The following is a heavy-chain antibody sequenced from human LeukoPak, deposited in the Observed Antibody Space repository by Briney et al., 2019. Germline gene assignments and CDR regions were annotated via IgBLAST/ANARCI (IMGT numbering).Heavy chain of an antibody. CDR3: AKISGYCSGGSCYNY. J-gene: IGHJ4*02. D-gene: IGHD2-15*01. Sequence: GGSLRLSCAASGFTFSSYAMSWVRQAPGKGLEWVSAISGSGGNTYYADSVKGRFTISRDKSKNTLYLQMNSLRAEDTAVYYGAKISGYCSGGSCYNYWGQGTVVTVSS. CDR2: ISGSGGNT. CDR1: GFTFSSYA. V-gene: IGHV3-23*01.